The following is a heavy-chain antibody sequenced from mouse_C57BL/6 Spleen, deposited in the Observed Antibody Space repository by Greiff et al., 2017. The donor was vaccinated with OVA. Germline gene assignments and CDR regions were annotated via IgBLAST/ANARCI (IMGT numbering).Heavy chain of an antibody. CDR1: GYTFTDYY. Sequence: EVQLQQSGPELVKPGASVKISCKASGYTFTDYYMNWVKQSHGKSLEWIGDINPNNGGTSYNQKFKGKATLTVDKSSSTAYMELRSLTSEDSAVYYCARAGYYGSSGGVYFDYWGQGTTLTVSS. V-gene: IGHV1-26*01. CDR3: ARAGYYGSSGGVYFDY. D-gene: IGHD1-1*01. CDR2: INPNNGGT. J-gene: IGHJ2*01.